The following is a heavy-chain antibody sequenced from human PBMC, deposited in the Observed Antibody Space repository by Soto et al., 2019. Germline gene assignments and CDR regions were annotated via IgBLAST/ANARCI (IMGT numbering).Heavy chain of an antibody. D-gene: IGHD3-3*01. CDR3: ARHETRKWRIFGGAGFDYYAMDV. Sequence: EFLKFSRNSYGYSSTNYWIGWVRQRPVKGMGRMVIIYPGDSDTRYSPSFQGQVTTSADKYINTAYLQWSSLKASESAMYYCARHETRKWRIFGGAGFDYYAMDVWAQGTTVTASS. CDR1: GYSSTNYW. CDR2: IYPGDSDT. J-gene: IGHJ6*02. V-gene: IGHV5-51*01.